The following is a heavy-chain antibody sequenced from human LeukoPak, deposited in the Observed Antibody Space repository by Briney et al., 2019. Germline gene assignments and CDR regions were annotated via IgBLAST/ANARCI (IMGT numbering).Heavy chain of an antibody. CDR1: GGSFSGYY. J-gene: IGHJ4*02. V-gene: IGHV3-30*03. D-gene: IGHD6-19*01. CDR2: ISYDGSNK. CDR3: ARDHHSSGWYYFDY. Sequence: LSLTCAVYGGSFSGYYWSWVRQAPGKGLEWVAVISYDGSNKYYADSVKGRFTISRDNSKNTLYLQMNSLRAEDTAVYYCARDHHSSGWYYFDYWGQGTLVTVSS.